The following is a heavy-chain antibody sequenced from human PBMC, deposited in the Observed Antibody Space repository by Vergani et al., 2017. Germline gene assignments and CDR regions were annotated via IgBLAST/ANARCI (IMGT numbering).Heavy chain of an antibody. V-gene: IGHV3-9*01. CDR1: GFTFDDYA. CDR3: ASIVVVPAATPRFDY. Sequence: EVQLVESGGGLVQPGRSLRLSCAASGFTFDDYAMHWVRQAPGKGLEWVSGISWNSGSIGYADSVKGRFTISRDNAKNSLYLQMNSLRAEDTAVYYCASIVVVPAATPRFDYWGQGTLVTVSS. D-gene: IGHD2-2*01. J-gene: IGHJ4*02. CDR2: ISWNSGSI.